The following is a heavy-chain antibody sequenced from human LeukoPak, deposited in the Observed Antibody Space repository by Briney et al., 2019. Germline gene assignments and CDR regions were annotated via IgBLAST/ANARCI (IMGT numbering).Heavy chain of an antibody. J-gene: IGHJ4*02. Sequence: ETLSLTCAVYGGSFSGYYWSWVRQAPGKGLEWVSVIYSGGSTYYADSVKGRFTIPRDNSKNTLYLQMNSLRAEDTAVYYCARDSTQWGQGTLVTVSS. CDR2: IYSGGST. CDR3: ARDSTQ. CDR1: GGSFSGYY. V-gene: IGHV3-53*01.